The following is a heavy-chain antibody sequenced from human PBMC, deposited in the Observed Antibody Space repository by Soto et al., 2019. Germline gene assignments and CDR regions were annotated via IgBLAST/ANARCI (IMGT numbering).Heavy chain of an antibody. CDR2: ISYVGSNT. Sequence: GGSLRLSCAASGFTFSDYAIHWVRQAPGKGLEWVAVISYVGSNTYYADSVKGRFTISRDNSKNTLYLQMNSLRAEDTAVYYCARSMLPDYYDSGGAPADYWGQGTLVTVSS. V-gene: IGHV3-30-3*01. CDR3: ARSMLPDYYDSGGAPADY. CDR1: GFTFSDYA. D-gene: IGHD3-22*01. J-gene: IGHJ4*02.